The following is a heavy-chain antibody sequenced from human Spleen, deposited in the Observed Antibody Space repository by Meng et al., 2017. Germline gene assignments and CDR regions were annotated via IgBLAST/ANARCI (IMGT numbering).Heavy chain of an antibody. V-gene: IGHV4-59*12. CDR3: AGEGSGDAFDI. Sequence: SETLSLTCTVSGGSISSYYWGWIRQPPGKGLEWIGNIYYSGSTNYNPSLKSRVTTSLDTSKNQFSLKLSSVTAADTAVYYCAGEGSGDAFDIWGQGTMVTVSS. CDR1: GGSISSYY. D-gene: IGHD3-10*01. CDR2: IYYSGST. J-gene: IGHJ3*02.